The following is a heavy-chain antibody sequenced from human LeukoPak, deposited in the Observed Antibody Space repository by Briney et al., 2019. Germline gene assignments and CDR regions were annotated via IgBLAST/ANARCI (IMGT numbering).Heavy chain of an antibody. CDR3: AKASGGLEQLVHY. V-gene: IGHV3-23*01. Sequence: GGSLRLSCAASGFTFSNYFISWVRQAPGKGLEWASAISGSGGSTYYADSVKGRFTISRDNSKNTLYLQMNSLRAEDTAVYYCAKASGGLEQLVHYWGQGTLVTVSS. CDR1: GFTFSNYF. J-gene: IGHJ4*02. D-gene: IGHD6-6*01. CDR2: ISGSGGST.